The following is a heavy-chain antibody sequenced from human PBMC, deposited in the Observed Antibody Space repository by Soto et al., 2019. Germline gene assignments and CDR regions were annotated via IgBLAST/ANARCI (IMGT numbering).Heavy chain of an antibody. CDR1: GYSFTSYL. CDR3: ARPMNRVTTSDY. J-gene: IGHJ4*02. D-gene: IGHD4-17*01. CDR2: IYPGDSDT. V-gene: IGHV5-51*01. Sequence: GEALMISCKGSGYSFTSYLIGWVRPMAGKGLEWVGIIYPGDSDTRYNPSFHGQVTISADKSINTAYLQWSTLETADSSMDYCARPMNRVTTSDYWGQGTLVTVSS.